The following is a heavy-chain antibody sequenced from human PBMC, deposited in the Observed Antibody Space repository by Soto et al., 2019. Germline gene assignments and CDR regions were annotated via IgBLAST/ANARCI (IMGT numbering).Heavy chain of an antibody. D-gene: IGHD3-22*01. CDR2: MNPNSGST. CDR3: ARDPYYDSSGYLASYGMDV. V-gene: IGHV1-8*01. J-gene: IGHJ6*02. Sequence: ASVKVSCKASGYTFTSYDINWVRQATGQGLEWMGWMNPNSGSTYYADSVKGRFTISRDNSKNTPYLQMNSLRAEDTAVYYCARDPYYDSSGYLASYGMDVWGQGTTVTVSS. CDR1: GYTFTSYD.